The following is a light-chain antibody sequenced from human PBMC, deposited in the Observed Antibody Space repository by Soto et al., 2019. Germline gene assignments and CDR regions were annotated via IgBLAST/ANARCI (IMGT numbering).Light chain of an antibody. J-gene: IGLJ3*02. Sequence: QSALTQPASVSGSPGQSITISCIGTSTDVGSYNLFSWYQQHPGKAPKLIIYEGTKRPAGVSNRFSGSKSGNTASLTVSGLQAEDEADYFCYSYAYTFSVFGGGTKVTVL. CDR1: STDVGSYNL. CDR2: EGT. CDR3: YSYAYTFSV. V-gene: IGLV2-23*01.